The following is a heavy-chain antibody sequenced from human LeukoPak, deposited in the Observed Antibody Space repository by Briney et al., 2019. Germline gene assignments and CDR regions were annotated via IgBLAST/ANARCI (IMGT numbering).Heavy chain of an antibody. CDR1: GYTFTGYY. CDR2: INPNSGGT. D-gene: IGHD3-22*01. CDR3: ASPAIYDSSGYPRASIYF. J-gene: IGHJ4*02. Sequence: ASVKVSCKASGYTFTGYYMHWVRQAPGQGLEWMGWINPNSGGTNYAQKFQGRVTMTRDTSISTAYMELSRLRSDDTAVYYCASPAIYDSSGYPRASIYFWGQGTLVTVSS. V-gene: IGHV1-2*02.